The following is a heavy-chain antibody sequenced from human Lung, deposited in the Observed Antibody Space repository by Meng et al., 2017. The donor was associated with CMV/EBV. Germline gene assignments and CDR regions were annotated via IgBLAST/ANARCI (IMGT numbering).Heavy chain of an antibody. CDR2: ISAYNGDT. D-gene: IGHD5-12*01. CDR1: GYTFTGYG. Sequence: SCKASGYTFTGYGINWVRQAPGQGLEWMGWISAYNGDTESAQTLQGRVTMTTDTSTSTVHLELRSLREDDTATYYCARRWLGSGHLDCWGQGTLVTVSS. V-gene: IGHV1-18*01. CDR3: ARRWLGSGHLDC. J-gene: IGHJ4*02.